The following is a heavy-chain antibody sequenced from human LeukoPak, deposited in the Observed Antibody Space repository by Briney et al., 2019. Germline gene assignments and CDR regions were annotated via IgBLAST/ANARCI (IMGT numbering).Heavy chain of an antibody. V-gene: IGHV3-21*01. CDR1: GFTFSSYS. Sequence: AGGSLRLSCAASGFTFSSYSMNWVRQAPGKGLEWVSSISSSSSYIYYADSVKGRFTISRDNAKNSLYLQMNSLRAEDTAVYYCARAGVDTAMVTEYFDYWGQGTLVTVSS. J-gene: IGHJ4*02. D-gene: IGHD5-18*01. CDR3: ARAGVDTAMVTEYFDY. CDR2: ISSSSSYI.